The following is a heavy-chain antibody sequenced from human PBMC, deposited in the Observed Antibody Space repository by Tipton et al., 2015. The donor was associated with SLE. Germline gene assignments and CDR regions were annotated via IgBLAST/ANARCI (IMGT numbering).Heavy chain of an antibody. V-gene: IGHV4-39*01. CDR1: GGSISSSSYY. CDR3: ARRDCSSTSCYAFDI. D-gene: IGHD2-2*01. CDR2: IYYSGNT. J-gene: IGHJ3*02. Sequence: TLSLTCTVSGGSISSSSYYWGWIRQPPGKGLEWISSIYYSGNTYYNPSLKSRVTISGDTSKNQFSLKLSSVTAADTAVYYCARRDCSSTSCYAFDIWGQGTMVTVSS.